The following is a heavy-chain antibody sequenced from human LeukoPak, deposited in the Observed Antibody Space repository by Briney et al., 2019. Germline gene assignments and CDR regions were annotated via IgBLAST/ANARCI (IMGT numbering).Heavy chain of an antibody. J-gene: IGHJ4*02. D-gene: IGHD3-10*01. CDR3: AKVAKYYYGPETYFFFEH. CDR1: GGSISSSTYY. CDR2: IYATGTT. Sequence: SETLSLTCTVSGGSISSSTYYWSWIRQPAGKGLEWIGHIYATGTTNYNPSLNSRVTMSIDTSKNQFSLNLRSVTAADTAVYYCAKVAKYYYGPETYFFFEHWGQGTLVTVSS. V-gene: IGHV4-61*09.